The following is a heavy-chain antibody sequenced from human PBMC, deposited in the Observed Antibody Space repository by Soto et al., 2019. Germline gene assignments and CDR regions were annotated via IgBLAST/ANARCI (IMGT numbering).Heavy chain of an antibody. D-gene: IGHD6-13*01. Sequence: GASVKVSCKASGYTFTSYAMHWVRQAPGQRLEWMGWINAGNGNTKYSQKFQGRVTITRDTSASTAYMELSSLRSEDTAVYYCARATPYSSSWLAPNFDYWGQGTLVTVSS. CDR3: ARATPYSSSWLAPNFDY. J-gene: IGHJ4*02. CDR1: GYTFTSYA. CDR2: INAGNGNT. V-gene: IGHV1-3*01.